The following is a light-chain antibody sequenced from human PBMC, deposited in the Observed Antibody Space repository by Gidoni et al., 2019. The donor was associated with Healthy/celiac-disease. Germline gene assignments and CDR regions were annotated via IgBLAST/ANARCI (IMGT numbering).Light chain of an antibody. CDR2: AAS. CDR3: LQDYNYPYT. V-gene: IGKV1-6*01. Sequence: AIQLTQSPSSLSASVGDRVTITCRASQGIRNDLGWYQQKPGKAPKLLIYAASSLQSGVPSRFSGSGSGTDFTLTICSLQPEDFATYYCLQDYNYPYTFGQGTKLEIK. J-gene: IGKJ2*01. CDR1: QGIRND.